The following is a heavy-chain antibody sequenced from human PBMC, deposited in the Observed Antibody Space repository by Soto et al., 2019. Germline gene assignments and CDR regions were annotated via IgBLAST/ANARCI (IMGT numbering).Heavy chain of an antibody. CDR2: IYYTGST. D-gene: IGHD2-21*01. V-gene: IGHV4-59*01. Sequence: SETLSLTCNSSGGPLSSFYYSWIRQAPGKGLEWIGYIYYTGSTNYNPSLKSRVTMSVDTSKNQFSLKLTSVTAADTAVYFCAREERKGIISWFDPWGQGTPVTVSS. J-gene: IGHJ5*02. CDR1: GGPLSSFY. CDR3: AREERKGIISWFDP.